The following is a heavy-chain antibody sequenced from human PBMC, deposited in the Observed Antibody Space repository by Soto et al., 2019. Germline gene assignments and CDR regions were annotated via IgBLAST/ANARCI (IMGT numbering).Heavy chain of an antibody. V-gene: IGHV3-23*01. D-gene: IGHD4-17*01. Sequence: EVQLLESGGGLVQPGGSLRLSCAASGFTFSTFVMSWVRQAPGKGLEGVSGFSGSSGSTYYAASVKGRFTISRENSKKALYLQMKSLRAEEKALYYCVKEGTVTTAGPQFWGKETLVTVSS. CDR3: VKEGTVTTAGPQF. J-gene: IGHJ4*02. CDR2: FSGSSGST. CDR1: GFTFSTFV.